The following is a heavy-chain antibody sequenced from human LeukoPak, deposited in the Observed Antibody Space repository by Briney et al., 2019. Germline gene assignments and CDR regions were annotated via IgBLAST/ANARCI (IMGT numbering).Heavy chain of an antibody. Sequence: GGSLRLSCATSGFTFSSYSMNWVRQAPGKGLEWVSSISSSSSYIYYADSVKGRFTISRDNAKNSLYLQMNSLRAEDTAVYYCARDTVATEYSGSVDDAFDIWGQVTMVTVSS. D-gene: IGHD1-26*01. CDR3: ARDTVATEYSGSVDDAFDI. CDR2: ISSSSSYI. V-gene: IGHV3-21*01. CDR1: GFTFSSYS. J-gene: IGHJ3*02.